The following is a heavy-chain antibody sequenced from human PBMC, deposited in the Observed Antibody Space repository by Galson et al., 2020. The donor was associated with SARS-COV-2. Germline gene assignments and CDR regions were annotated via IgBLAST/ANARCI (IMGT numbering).Heavy chain of an antibody. CDR3: TTGERIKDYMDV. CDR2: IKSKTDGGTT. CDR1: GFTFSNAW. D-gene: IGHD1-1*01. Sequence: GGSLRLSCAASGFTFSNAWMSWVRQAPGKGLEWVGRIKSKTDGGTTDYAAPVKGRFTISRDDSKNTLYLQMNSLKTEDTAVYYCTTGERIKDYMDVWGKGTTVTVSS. J-gene: IGHJ6*03. V-gene: IGHV3-15*01.